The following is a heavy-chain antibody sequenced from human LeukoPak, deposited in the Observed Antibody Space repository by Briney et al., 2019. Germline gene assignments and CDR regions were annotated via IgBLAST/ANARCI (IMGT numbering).Heavy chain of an antibody. J-gene: IGHJ5*02. CDR2: INHSGST. Sequence: PSETLSLTCAVYGGSFSGYYWSWIRQPPGKGLEWIGEINHSGSTNYNPSLKSRVTISVDTSKNQFSLKLSSVTAADTAVYYCARRRTGTTRWFDPWGQGTLVTVSS. CDR3: ARRRTGTTRWFDP. CDR1: GGSFSGYY. V-gene: IGHV4-34*01. D-gene: IGHD1-1*01.